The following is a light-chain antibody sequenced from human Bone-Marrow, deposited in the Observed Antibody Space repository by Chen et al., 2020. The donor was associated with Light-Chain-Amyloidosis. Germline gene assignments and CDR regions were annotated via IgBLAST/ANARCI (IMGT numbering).Light chain of an antibody. J-gene: IGLJ3*02. Sequence: SYVLTQPSSASVASGQTATIACGGNNIGSISVHWYQQTPGQAPLLVVYDDSDRPSGIPERVSGSNSGNTATLTISRVEAGDEADYYCQVWDRSSDRPVFGGGTKLTVL. CDR2: DDS. V-gene: IGLV3-21*02. CDR1: NIGSIS. CDR3: QVWDRSSDRPV.